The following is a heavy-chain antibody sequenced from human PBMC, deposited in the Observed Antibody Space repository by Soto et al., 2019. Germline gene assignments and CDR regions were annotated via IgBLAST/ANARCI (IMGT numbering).Heavy chain of an antibody. CDR3: AHPRGYGVFDAVDI. CDR2: ISSSGDST. D-gene: IGHD4-17*01. V-gene: IGHV3-23*01. Sequence: GGSLRLSCAASGFIFSTYAMNWVRQTPGKGLEWVSAISSSGDSTYYAESVRGRFTISRDNSINTLYLQMRSLRPEDTAVYYCAHPRGYGVFDAVDIWGQGTMVTVSS. J-gene: IGHJ3*02. CDR1: GFIFSTYA.